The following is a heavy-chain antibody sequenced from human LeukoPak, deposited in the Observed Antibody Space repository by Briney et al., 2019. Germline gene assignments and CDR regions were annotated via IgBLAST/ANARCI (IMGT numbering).Heavy chain of an antibody. D-gene: IGHD6-13*01. V-gene: IGHV4-59*01. CDR3: ARRSSSWKNWFDP. CDR2: IYYSGTT. J-gene: IGHJ5*02. CDR1: GGSIDSNS. Sequence: PSETLSLTCTVSGGSIDSNSWTWIRQPPGKGLEWIGHIYYSGTTNYNPSLKSRVTMSVDMSKNQFSLKLSSVTAAGTAVYYCARRSSSWKNWFDPWGQGTLVTVSS.